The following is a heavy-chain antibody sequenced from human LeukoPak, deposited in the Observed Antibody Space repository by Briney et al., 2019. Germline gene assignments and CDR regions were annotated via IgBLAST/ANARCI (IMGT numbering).Heavy chain of an antibody. CDR2: VSFDGNNK. Sequence: PGGSLRLSCAASGFTFSSYGMHWVRQAPGKGLEWVAVVSFDGNNKYYANSVKGRFTISRDYSKNTLYLQMNSLRAEDTAVYYCAKPSSWGQGTLVTVSS. CDR3: AKPSS. V-gene: IGHV3-30*18. J-gene: IGHJ5*02. CDR1: GFTFSSYG. D-gene: IGHD2-2*01.